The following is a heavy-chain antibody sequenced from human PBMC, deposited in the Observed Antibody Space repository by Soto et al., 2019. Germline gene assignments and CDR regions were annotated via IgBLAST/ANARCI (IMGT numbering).Heavy chain of an antibody. CDR1: GYIFTDYY. J-gene: IGHJ3*02. V-gene: IGHV1-3*01. Sequence: ASVKVSCKASGYIFTDYYMHWVRQAPGQRLEWMGRINASNGNTKYSQKFQGRVTITRDTSASTAYMELSSLRSEDTAVYYCARDKQIDAFDIWGQGTMVTVSS. D-gene: IGHD6-13*01. CDR2: INASNGNT. CDR3: ARDKQIDAFDI.